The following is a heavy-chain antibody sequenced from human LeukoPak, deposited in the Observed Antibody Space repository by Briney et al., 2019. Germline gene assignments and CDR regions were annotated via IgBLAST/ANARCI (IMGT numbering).Heavy chain of an antibody. D-gene: IGHD3-22*01. CDR1: GYTFSGYG. Sequence: GGSLRLSCAASGYTFSGYGMHWVRQAPGKGLEWVAVVWFDGSQKYYAESVGGRFTISRDNSKNMLYLQMNSLRAEDTAVYYCARDSTRHFDASGYCDYWGQGSLVTVSS. J-gene: IGHJ4*02. CDR2: VWFDGSQK. CDR3: ARDSTRHFDASGYCDY. V-gene: IGHV3-33*01.